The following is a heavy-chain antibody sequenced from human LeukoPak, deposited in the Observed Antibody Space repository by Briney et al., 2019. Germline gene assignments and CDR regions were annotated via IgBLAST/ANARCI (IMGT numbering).Heavy chain of an antibody. J-gene: IGHJ4*02. D-gene: IGHD3-9*01. CDR3: SRESGPFCPFGC. CDR1: GGSISGTNW. CDR2: ISLAGQT. Sequence: TSETLSLTCGVSGGSISGTNWWSWVRQPPGQGLEWIGEISLAGQTNYNPSLNGRVTMSLDKSSNQLSLHLTSVTAADTATYFCSRESGPFCPFGCWGQGTLVIVSS. V-gene: IGHV4/OR15-8*02.